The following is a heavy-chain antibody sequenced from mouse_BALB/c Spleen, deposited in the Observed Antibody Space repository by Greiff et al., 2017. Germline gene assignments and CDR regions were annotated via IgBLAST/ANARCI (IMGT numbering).Heavy chain of an antibody. D-gene: IGHD1-1*01. J-gene: IGHJ4*01. CDR2: IDPANGNT. V-gene: IGHV14-3*02. CDR1: GFNIKDTY. Sequence: VQLQQSGAELVKPGASVKLSCTASGFNIKDTYMHWVKQRPEQGLEWIGRIDPANGNTKYDPKFQGKATITADTSSNTAHLQLSSLTSEDTAVYYCARWGAGSSSYYYAMDYWGQGTSVTVSS. CDR3: ARWGAGSSSYYYAMDY.